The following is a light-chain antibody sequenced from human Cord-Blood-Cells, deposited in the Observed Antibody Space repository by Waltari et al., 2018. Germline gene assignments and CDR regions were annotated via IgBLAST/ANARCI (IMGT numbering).Light chain of an antibody. J-gene: IGLJ1*01. Sequence: QSALTQTASVSGSPGQSITTSCTGTSSDVGGYNYVSWYQQHPGKAPKLMIYEVSNRPSGVSNRFSGSKSGNTASLTISGLQAEDEADYYCSSYTSSSTLYVFGTGTKVTVL. CDR3: SSYTSSSTLYV. CDR2: EVS. V-gene: IGLV2-14*01. CDR1: SSDVGGYNY.